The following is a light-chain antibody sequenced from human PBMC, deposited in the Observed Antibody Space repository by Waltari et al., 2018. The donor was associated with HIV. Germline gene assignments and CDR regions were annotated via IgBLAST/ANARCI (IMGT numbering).Light chain of an antibody. CDR2: GAS. V-gene: IGKV3-15*01. CDR1: QSVGSN. CDR3: QQYNNWPPT. J-gene: IGKJ2*01. Sequence: EIVMTQSPATLSVSPGERATLSCRASQSVGSNLAWYQQKPGQAPRLLIYGASSRATGIPARFSGSGSGTEFTLTITSLQSGDSALYYCQQYNNWPPTFGQGAKLEIK.